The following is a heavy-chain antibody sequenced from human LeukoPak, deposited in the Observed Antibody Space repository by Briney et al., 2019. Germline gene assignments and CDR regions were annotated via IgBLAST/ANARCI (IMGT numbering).Heavy chain of an antibody. CDR3: ATLLDTFWSGHSGAPEDY. V-gene: IGHV1-24*01. CDR2: FLPENDVP. J-gene: IGHJ4*02. CDR1: ENRLTQEP. D-gene: IGHD3-3*01. Sequence: ASVRISCKLSENRLTQEPMHWVRQAPGAGLEWVGGFLPENDVPIYTQRFKDRKDMYTDTATDTAYLESSGLIFDDTAVYFCATLLDTFWSGHSGAPEDYWGQGTLVTVAS.